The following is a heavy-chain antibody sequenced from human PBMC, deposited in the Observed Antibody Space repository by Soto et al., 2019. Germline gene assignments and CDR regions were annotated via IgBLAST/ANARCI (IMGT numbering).Heavy chain of an antibody. CDR3: ARENRQLVLDY. J-gene: IGHJ4*02. D-gene: IGHD6-13*01. CDR1: GGSISSGDYY. Sequence: TLSLTCTVSGGSISSGDYYWSWIRQPPGKGLEWIGYIYYSGSTYYNPSLKSRVTISVDTSKNQFSLKLSSVTAADTAVYYCARENRQLVLDYWGQGTLVTVSS. CDR2: IYYSGST. V-gene: IGHV4-30-4*01.